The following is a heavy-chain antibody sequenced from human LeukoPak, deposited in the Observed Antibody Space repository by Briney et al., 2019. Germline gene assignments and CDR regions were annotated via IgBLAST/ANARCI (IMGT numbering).Heavy chain of an antibody. D-gene: IGHD3-10*01. CDR3: AKSNGYGLVDN. V-gene: IGHV4-39*07. CDR2: IFYSGST. CDR1: GGSISSSSYY. Sequence: PSETLSLTCTVSGGSISSSSYYWGWIRQPPGKGLEWIGNIFYSGSTYYSPSLKSRFTISLDTSRNQFSLKLNSFTAADPAVYYCAKSNGYGLVDNWGQGTMVTVSS. J-gene: IGHJ3*01.